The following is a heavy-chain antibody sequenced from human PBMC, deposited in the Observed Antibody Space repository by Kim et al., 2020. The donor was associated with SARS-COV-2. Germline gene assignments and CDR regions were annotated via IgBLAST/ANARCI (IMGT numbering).Heavy chain of an antibody. CDR3: ARVLLWFGDPLLYYGMDV. V-gene: IGHV1-18*01. D-gene: IGHD3-10*01. CDR1: GYTFTSYG. J-gene: IGHJ6*02. Sequence: ASVKVSCKASGYTFTSYGISWVRQAPGQGLEWMGWISAYNGNTNYAQKLQGRVTMTTDTSTSTAYMELRSLRSDDTAVYYCARVLLWFGDPLLYYGMDVWGQGTTVTVSS. CDR2: ISAYNGNT.